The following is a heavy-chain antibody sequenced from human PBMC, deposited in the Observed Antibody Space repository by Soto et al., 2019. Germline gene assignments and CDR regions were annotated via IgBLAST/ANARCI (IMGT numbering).Heavy chain of an antibody. CDR3: ARGEVNYGDYVVGAFDI. J-gene: IGHJ3*02. CDR2: LIPIFGTA. Sequence: SSVKVSCKASGGTFSSYAISRVRQAPGQGLEWMVGLIPIFGTANYAQKFQGRVTITADESTSTAYMELSSLRSEDTAVYYCARGEVNYGDYVVGAFDIWGQGTMVTVSS. D-gene: IGHD4-17*01. V-gene: IGHV1-69*13. CDR1: GGTFSSYA.